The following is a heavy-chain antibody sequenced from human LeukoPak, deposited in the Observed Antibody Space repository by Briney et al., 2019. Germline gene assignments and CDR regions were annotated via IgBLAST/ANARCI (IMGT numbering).Heavy chain of an antibody. V-gene: IGHV1-2*02. J-gene: IGHJ5*02. D-gene: IGHD7-27*01. CDR2: INPNSGGT. Sequence: HWVRQAPGQGLEWMGWINPNSGGTRYAQKFQGRVTMTRDTSISTAYMEMSRLRSDDTAVYYCARRSWGGFDPWGQGTLVTVSS. CDR3: ARRSWGGFDP.